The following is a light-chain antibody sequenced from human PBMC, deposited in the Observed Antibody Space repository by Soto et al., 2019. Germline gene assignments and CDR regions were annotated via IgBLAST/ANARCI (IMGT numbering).Light chain of an antibody. Sequence: QSALTQPASVSGSPGQSITISCTGTSSDVGGYKYVSWYQQYPGKAPKLIIYDVSIRPPGVSNRFSGSKSGNTASLTISGLQAEDEADYNCASYSTTSTLIFGGGTKLTVL. CDR1: SSDVGGYKY. V-gene: IGLV2-14*01. CDR3: ASYSTTSTLI. CDR2: DVS. J-gene: IGLJ2*01.